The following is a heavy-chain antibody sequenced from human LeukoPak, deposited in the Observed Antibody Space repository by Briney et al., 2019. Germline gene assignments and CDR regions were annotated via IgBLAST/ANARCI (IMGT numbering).Heavy chain of an antibody. CDR1: GYTFTGYY. Sequence: ASVKVSCKASGYTFTGYYMHWVRQAPGQGLEWMGWINPNSGGTNYAQKFQGRVTMTRDTSISTAYMELSRLRSDDTAVYYCARAGYSSSWYGAVVTPNYYYYMDVWGKGTTVTVSS. J-gene: IGHJ6*03. V-gene: IGHV1-2*02. CDR3: ARAGYSSSWYGAVVTPNYYYYMDV. D-gene: IGHD6-13*01. CDR2: INPNSGGT.